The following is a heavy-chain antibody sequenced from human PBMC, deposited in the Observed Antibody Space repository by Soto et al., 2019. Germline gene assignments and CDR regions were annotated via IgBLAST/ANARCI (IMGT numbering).Heavy chain of an antibody. CDR3: ARRRKFNDYIWGSYRFGDFDY. V-gene: IGHV4-39*01. CDR2: IYYSGST. J-gene: IGHJ4*02. D-gene: IGHD3-16*02. Sequence: PSETLSLTCTVSGGSISSSSYYWGWIRQPPGKGLEWIGSIYYSGSTYYNPSLKSRVTISVDTSKNQFSLKLSSVTAADTAVYYCARRRKFNDYIWGSYRFGDFDYWGQGTLVTVSS. CDR1: GGSISSSSYY.